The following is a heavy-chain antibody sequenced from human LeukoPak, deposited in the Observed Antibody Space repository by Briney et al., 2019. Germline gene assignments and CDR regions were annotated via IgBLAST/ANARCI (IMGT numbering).Heavy chain of an antibody. CDR2: INPNSGGT. J-gene: IGHJ4*02. CDR3: ARGSGCSGGSCRTRLIY. V-gene: IGHV1-2*02. CDR1: GYTFTGYY. Sequence: ASVKVSCKASGYTFTGYYMHWVRQAPGQGLEWMGWINPNSGGTNYAQKFQGRVTMTRDTSISTAYMELSRLRSDDTAVYYCARGSGCSGGSCRTRLIYWGQGTLVTVSS. D-gene: IGHD2-15*01.